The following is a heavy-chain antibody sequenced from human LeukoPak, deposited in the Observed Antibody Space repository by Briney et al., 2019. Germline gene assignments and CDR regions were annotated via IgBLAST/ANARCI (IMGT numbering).Heavy chain of an antibody. D-gene: IGHD3-22*01. CDR3: ARDENFYDSSGILDI. CDR2: IYTSGST. V-gene: IGHV4-4*07. Sequence: SETPSLTCTDPGGSISSYYWSWVRQPAGKGLEWIGRIYTSGSTNYNPALKSRVTMSVDTSKNQFSLKLSSVTAADTAVYYCARDENFYDSSGILDIWGQGTMVTVSS. J-gene: IGHJ3*02. CDR1: GGSISSYY.